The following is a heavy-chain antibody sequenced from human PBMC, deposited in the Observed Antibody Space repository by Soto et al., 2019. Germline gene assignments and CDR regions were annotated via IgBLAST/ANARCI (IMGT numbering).Heavy chain of an antibody. V-gene: IGHV1-18*01. Sequence: ASVKFSCKASGYTFTSYGISWVRQAPGQGLEWMGWISAYNGNTNYAQKLQGRVTMTTDTSTSTAYMELRSLRSDDTAVYYCASYYYGSGSMGYYYGMDVWGQGTTVTVSS. CDR3: ASYYYGSGSMGYYYGMDV. CDR1: GYTFTSYG. CDR2: ISAYNGNT. D-gene: IGHD3-10*01. J-gene: IGHJ6*02.